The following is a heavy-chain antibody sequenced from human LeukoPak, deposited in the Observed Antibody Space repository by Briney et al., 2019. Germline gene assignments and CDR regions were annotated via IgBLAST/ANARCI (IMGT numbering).Heavy chain of an antibody. V-gene: IGHV1-18*04. CDR1: GYTFTNYG. D-gene: IGHD2-2*01. J-gene: IGHJ4*02. CDR2: ISAYNGNT. CDR3: ARAGDCSSTSCYFWLFDY. Sequence: ASVKVSCNASGYTFTNYGISWVRQAPGHGLEWMGWISAYNGNTNYAQKLQGRVTMTTDTSTSTAYMELRSLRSDDTAVYYCARAGDCSSTSCYFWLFDYWGQGTLVTVSS.